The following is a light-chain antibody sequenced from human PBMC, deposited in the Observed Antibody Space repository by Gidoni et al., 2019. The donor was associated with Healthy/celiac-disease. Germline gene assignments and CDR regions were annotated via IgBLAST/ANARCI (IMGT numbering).Light chain of an antibody. Sequence: DIQMTQSPSSLSASVGDRVTITCQASQAISHYLNWYQQKPGKAPKLLIYDASNLETGVPSRFSGSGSGTDFTFTISSLQPEDIATYYCQQYDNRPLTFGGGTKVEIK. CDR1: QAISHY. J-gene: IGKJ4*01. V-gene: IGKV1-33*01. CDR2: DAS. CDR3: QQYDNRPLT.